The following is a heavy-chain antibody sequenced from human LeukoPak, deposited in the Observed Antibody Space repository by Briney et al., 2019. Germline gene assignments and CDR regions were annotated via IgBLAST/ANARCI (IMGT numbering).Heavy chain of an antibody. CDR3: VRDLHGPFDI. CDR1: GFTFSNYA. CDR2: FSGSGATT. Sequence: PGESLRLSCVASGFTFSNYAMTWVRQAPGKGLEWLSVFSGSGATTYYADSVKGRFTISRDNSKNTLYLQLNSLRLEDTAVYFCVRDLHGPFDIWGQGTMVTVSS. D-gene: IGHD2-8*01. J-gene: IGHJ3*02. V-gene: IGHV3-23*01.